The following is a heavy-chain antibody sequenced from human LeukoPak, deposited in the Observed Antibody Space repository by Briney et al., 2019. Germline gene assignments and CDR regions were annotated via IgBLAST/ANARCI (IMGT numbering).Heavy chain of an antibody. CDR2: ISYDGSNK. CDR1: GFTFSSYA. J-gene: IGHJ4*02. V-gene: IGHV3-30*14. Sequence: GGSLRLSCAASGFTFSSYAMHWVRQAPGKGLEWVAVISYDGSNKYYADSVKGRFTISRDNSKNTLYLQMNSLRAEDTAVYYCAKVEMATIFYWGQGTLVTVSS. D-gene: IGHD5-24*01. CDR3: AKVEMATIFY.